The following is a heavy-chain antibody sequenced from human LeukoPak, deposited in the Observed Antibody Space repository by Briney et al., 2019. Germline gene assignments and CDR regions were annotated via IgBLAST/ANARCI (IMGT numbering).Heavy chain of an antibody. Sequence: SETLSLTCTVSGGSISSYYWSWVRQPPGKGLEWIGYIYYSGSTNYNPSLTSRVTISVDTSKNQFSLKLSSVTAADTAVYYCARTHYDFWSGYGYGMDVWGQGTTVTVSS. J-gene: IGHJ6*02. CDR3: ARTHYDFWSGYGYGMDV. CDR2: IYYSGST. D-gene: IGHD3-3*01. V-gene: IGHV4-59*01. CDR1: GGSISSYY.